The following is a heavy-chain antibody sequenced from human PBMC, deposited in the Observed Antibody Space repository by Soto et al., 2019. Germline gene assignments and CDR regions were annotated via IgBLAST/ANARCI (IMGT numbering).Heavy chain of an antibody. Sequence: AASVKVSCKASGGTFSSYAISWVRQAPGQGLEWMGGIIPIFGTANYAQKFQGRVTITADESTSTAYMELSSLRSEDTAVYYCAADSSGSKFGYWGQGTLVRVSA. J-gene: IGHJ4*02. V-gene: IGHV1-69*13. D-gene: IGHD3-22*01. CDR3: AADSSGSKFGY. CDR1: GGTFSSYA. CDR2: IIPIFGTA.